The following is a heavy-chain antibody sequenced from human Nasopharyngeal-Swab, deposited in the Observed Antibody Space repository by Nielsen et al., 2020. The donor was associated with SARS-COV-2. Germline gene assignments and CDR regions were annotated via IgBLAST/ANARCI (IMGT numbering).Heavy chain of an antibody. D-gene: IGHD1-7*01. CDR1: EFTLRNHW. V-gene: IGHV3-7*03. CDR2: IKQDGSEK. J-gene: IGHJ6*02. CDR3: AREGYNWNSGSPYGMDV. Sequence: GGSLRLSCTPSEFTLRNHWMHWVRLTPGKGLEWVANIKQDGSEKYYVDSVKGRFTISRDNAKNSLYLQMNSLRAEDTAVYYCAREGYNWNSGSPYGMDVWGQGTTVTVSS.